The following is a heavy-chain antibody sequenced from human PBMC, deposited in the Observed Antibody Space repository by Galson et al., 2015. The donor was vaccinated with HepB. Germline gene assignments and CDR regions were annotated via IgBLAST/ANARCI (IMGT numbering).Heavy chain of an antibody. J-gene: IGHJ4*02. Sequence: SLRLSCAGSGFSFSTYGMHWVRQAPGKGLEWVASISYDGTLKFYGDSVKGRFTISRDDSKNTLYLQMDSLRPEDTAVYYCARKENIATHPGGPSYWGQGTLVTVSS. CDR1: GFSFSTYG. V-gene: IGHV3-30*03. CDR2: ISYDGTLK. D-gene: IGHD6-6*01. CDR3: ARKENIATHPGGPSY.